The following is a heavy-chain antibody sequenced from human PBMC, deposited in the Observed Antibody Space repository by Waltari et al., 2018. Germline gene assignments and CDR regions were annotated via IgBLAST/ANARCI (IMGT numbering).Heavy chain of an antibody. CDR2: INYSGSP. CDR1: GDSITSSDHF. J-gene: IGHJ4*02. CDR3: ARRVGIGDYFDY. Sequence: QLQLQESGPGLVKPSETLSLTCTVSGDSITSSDHFWALIRQSPGKGLERIGSINYSGSPHYNPSLKSRVTISVDTSKNQFSLRLSSATAADTGVYYCARRVGIGDYFDYWGQGTLVTVSS. D-gene: IGHD2-21*01. V-gene: IGHV4-39*01.